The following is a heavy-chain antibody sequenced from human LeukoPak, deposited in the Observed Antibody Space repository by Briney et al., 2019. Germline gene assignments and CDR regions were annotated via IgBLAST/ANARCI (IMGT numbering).Heavy chain of an antibody. CDR1: GFTFSSYA. J-gene: IGHJ6*03. Sequence: GGSLRLSCAASGFTFSSYAMHWVRQAPGKGLEWVAVISYDGSNKYYADSVKGRFTISRDNSKNTLYLQMNSLRAEDTAVYYCARDALQRAQYYYYYMDVWGKGTTVTVSS. CDR3: ARDALQRAQYYYYYMDV. D-gene: IGHD4-11*01. CDR2: ISYDGSNK. V-gene: IGHV3-30*04.